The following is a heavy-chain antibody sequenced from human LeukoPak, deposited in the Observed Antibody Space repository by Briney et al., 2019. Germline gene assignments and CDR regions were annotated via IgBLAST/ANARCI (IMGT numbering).Heavy chain of an antibody. V-gene: IGHV5-10-1*01. CDR2: VGPSDSYT. CDR3: AKTGDPYYGSGSYGMDV. CDR1: GYSFTSYL. J-gene: IGHJ6*02. D-gene: IGHD3-10*01. Sequence: ESLKISCKGSGYSFTSYLITWVRQMPGKGLGWMGRVGPSDSYTDYSPSFQGHVTISADKSISTAYLQWSSLKASDTAMYYCAKTGDPYYGSGSYGMDVWGQGTTVTVSS.